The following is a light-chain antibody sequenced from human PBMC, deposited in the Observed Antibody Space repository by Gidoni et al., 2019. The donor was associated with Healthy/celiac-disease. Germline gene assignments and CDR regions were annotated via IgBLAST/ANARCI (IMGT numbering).Light chain of an antibody. V-gene: IGLV2-8*01. CDR1: SSDVGGYHY. CDR2: EVS. Sequence: QSALTQPPSASGSPGQSVTISCTGTSSDVGGYHYVSWYQHHPGKAPKLRIYEVSKRPSGVPDRFSGSKSGNTASLTVSGLQAEDEADYYCSSYAGSKGVFGGGTKLTVL. J-gene: IGLJ3*02. CDR3: SSYAGSKGV.